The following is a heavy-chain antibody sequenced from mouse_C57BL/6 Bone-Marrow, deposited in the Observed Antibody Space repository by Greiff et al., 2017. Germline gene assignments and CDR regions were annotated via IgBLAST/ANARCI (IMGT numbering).Heavy chain of an antibody. CDR3: ASSPSFAY. V-gene: IGHV1-7*01. J-gene: IGHJ3*01. D-gene: IGHD6-1*01. Sequence: QVQLKQSGAELAKPGASVKLSCKASGYTFTSYWMHWVKQRPGQGLEWIGYINPSSGYTKYNQKFKDKATFTAAKSSSTADMQLRSLTYEDSAVYYCASSPSFAYWGQGTLVTVSA. CDR1: GYTFTSYW. CDR2: INPSSGYT.